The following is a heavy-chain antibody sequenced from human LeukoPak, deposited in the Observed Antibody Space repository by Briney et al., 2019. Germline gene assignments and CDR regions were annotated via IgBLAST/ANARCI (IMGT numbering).Heavy chain of an antibody. Sequence: GGSLRLSCSASGFTFNNYAMNWARQAPGKGLEWVSAISASGGTSYYADSVKGRFTISRDNSRNTVYLQIHSLRAEDTAVYYCAKILQGSSNDDYWGQGTLVTVSS. D-gene: IGHD6-13*01. J-gene: IGHJ4*02. V-gene: IGHV3-23*01. CDR2: ISASGGTS. CDR3: AKILQGSSNDDY. CDR1: GFTFNNYA.